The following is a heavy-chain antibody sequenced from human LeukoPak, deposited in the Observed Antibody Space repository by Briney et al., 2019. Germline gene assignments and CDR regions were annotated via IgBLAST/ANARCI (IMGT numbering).Heavy chain of an antibody. Sequence: SETLSLTCTVSGGSISTYYWNWIRQPPGKGLEWIGYIYYSGATNYNPSLKSRATISVDTSKNQFSLKLSSVTAADTAVYYCARGVYIAAAQYGFWGQGTLVTVSS. CDR3: ARGVYIAAAQYGF. V-gene: IGHV4-59*01. CDR1: GGSISTYY. CDR2: IYYSGAT. J-gene: IGHJ4*02. D-gene: IGHD6-13*01.